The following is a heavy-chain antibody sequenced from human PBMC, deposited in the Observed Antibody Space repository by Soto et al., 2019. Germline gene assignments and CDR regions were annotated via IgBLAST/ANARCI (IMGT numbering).Heavy chain of an antibody. CDR3: ASSLGGWLASYYYYGMDV. J-gene: IGHJ6*02. Sequence: EVQLVPSGAEVKKPGESLQISCKGSGYSFTSYWIGWVRQMPGKGLEWMGIIYPGDSDTRYSPSFQGQVTISAYKSISTAYLQCSSLKASDTGMYYCASSLGGWLASYYYYGMDVWGQGTTVTVSS. CDR2: IYPGDSDT. V-gene: IGHV5-51*01. CDR1: GYSFTSYW. D-gene: IGHD3-16*01.